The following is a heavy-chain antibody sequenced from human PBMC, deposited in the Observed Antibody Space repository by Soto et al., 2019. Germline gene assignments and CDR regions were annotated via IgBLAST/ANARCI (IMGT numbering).Heavy chain of an antibody. CDR1: GLTLSDYY. D-gene: IGHD5-18*01. CDR2: ISFSSSYT. Sequence: QVQLVESGGGLVKPGGSLRLSCAASGLTLSDYYMTWIRQAPGKGLEWVSDISFSSSYTNYADSVKGRFTISRDNAKNSLTLQINSRRAGNPVVYYCARDGYGFGKGYPLDHGGQEPLVTVPS. V-gene: IGHV3-11*06. CDR3: ARDGYGFGKGYPLDH. J-gene: IGHJ4*02.